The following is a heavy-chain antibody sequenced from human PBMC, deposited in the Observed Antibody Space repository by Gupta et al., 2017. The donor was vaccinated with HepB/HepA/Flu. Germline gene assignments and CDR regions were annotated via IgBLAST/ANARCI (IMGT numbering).Heavy chain of an antibody. V-gene: IGHV3-23*01. Sequence: EVQLLESGGGLVQPGGSLRLSCAASGFTFSTYAMSWVRQAPGKGLEWVSAISGSGGSTYYADSVKGRFTISRDNSKNTLYLQMNSLRADDTAVYYCAKGYGSYGSGNYYTSGYWGQGTLVTVSS. CDR3: AKGYGSYGSGNYYTSGY. CDR1: GFTFSTYA. CDR2: ISGSGGST. D-gene: IGHD3-10*01. J-gene: IGHJ4*02.